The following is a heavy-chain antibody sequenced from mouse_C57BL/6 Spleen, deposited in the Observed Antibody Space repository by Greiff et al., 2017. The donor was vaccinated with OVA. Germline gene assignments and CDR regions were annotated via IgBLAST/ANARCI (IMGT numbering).Heavy chain of an antibody. V-gene: IGHV3-6*01. CDR2: ISYDGSN. D-gene: IGHD2-4*01. J-gene: IGHJ3*01. CDR1: GYSITSGYY. CDR3: ARDDYDYDRFAY. Sequence: EVKLVESGPGLVKPSQSLSLTCSVTGYSITSGYYWTWIRQFPGNKLEWMGYISYDGSNNYNPSLKNRISITRDTSKNQFFLKLNSVTTEDTATYYCARDDYDYDRFAYWGQGTLVTVSA.